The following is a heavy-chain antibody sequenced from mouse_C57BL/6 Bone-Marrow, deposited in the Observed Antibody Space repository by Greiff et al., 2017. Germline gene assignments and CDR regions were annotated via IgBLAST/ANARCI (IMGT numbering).Heavy chain of an antibody. Sequence: QVQLQQPGAELVMPGASVKLSCKASGYTFTSYWMHWVKQRPGQGLEWIGEFDPSDSYTNYNQKFKGNSTLTVDKSSSTAYMQLSSLTSEDSAVYYCAIDCYDSFDYWGQGTTLTVSS. J-gene: IGHJ2*01. CDR1: GYTFTSYW. V-gene: IGHV1-69*01. CDR2: FDPSDSYT. CDR3: AIDCYDSFDY. D-gene: IGHD2-3*01.